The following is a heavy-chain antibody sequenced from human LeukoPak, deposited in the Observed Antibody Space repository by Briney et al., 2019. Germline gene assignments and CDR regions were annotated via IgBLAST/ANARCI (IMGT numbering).Heavy chain of an antibody. J-gene: IGHJ4*02. CDR1: GFTFSSYG. CDR2: ISYDGSNK. CDR3: AKDPGDGYFDY. V-gene: IGHV3-30*18. Sequence: GGSLRLSCAASGFTFSSYGMHWVRQAPGKGLEWVAVISYDGSNKYYADSVKGRFTISRDNSKNTLSLQMNSLRAEDTAVYYCAKDPGDGYFDYWGQGTLVTVSS.